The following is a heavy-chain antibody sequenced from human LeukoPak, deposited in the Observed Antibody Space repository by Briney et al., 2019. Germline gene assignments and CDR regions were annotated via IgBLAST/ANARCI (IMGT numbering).Heavy chain of an antibody. Sequence: PGGSLRLSCAASGFTFSSDGMHWVRQAPGKGLEWVAVIWYDGSNKYYAASVKGRFTISRDNSKNTLYLQMNSLRAEDTAVYYCARGLYDRSGYYVAPDYWGQGTLVTVSS. V-gene: IGHV3-33*01. CDR2: IWYDGSNK. D-gene: IGHD3-22*01. CDR3: ARGLYDRSGYYVAPDY. CDR1: GFTFSSDG. J-gene: IGHJ4*02.